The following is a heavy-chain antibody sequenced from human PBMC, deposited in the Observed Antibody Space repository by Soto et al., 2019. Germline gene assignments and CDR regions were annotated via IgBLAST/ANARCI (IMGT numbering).Heavy chain of an antibody. CDR2: ISGGSTYI. CDR3: VRSSVGSTSAKNSYYYGMNV. CDR1: GFTFSSYT. Sequence: EVQLVESGGGLVKPGGSLRLSCAASGFTFSSYTMSWVRQAPGKGLEWVSSISGGSTYIYYADSLKDRFTISRDNAANSLYLQMDGLRVADTAVYSWVRSSVGSTSAKNSYYYGMNVGARGPRSPSP. D-gene: IGHD2-15*01. J-gene: IGHJ6*02. V-gene: IGHV3-21*01.